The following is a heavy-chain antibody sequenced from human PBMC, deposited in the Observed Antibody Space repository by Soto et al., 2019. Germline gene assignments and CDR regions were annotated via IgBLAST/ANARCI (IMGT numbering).Heavy chain of an antibody. CDR1: GFTFSSYA. V-gene: IGHV3-23*01. J-gene: IGHJ6*02. D-gene: IGHD4-17*01. Sequence: PLGSLRLSCAASGFTFSSYAMSWVRQAPGKGLEWVSAISGSGGSTYYADSVKGRFTISRDNSKNTLYLQMNSLRAEDTAVYYCAKTFPDYGDYHYYGLDVWGQGTTVTVSS. CDR2: ISGSGGST. CDR3: AKTFPDYGDYHYYGLDV.